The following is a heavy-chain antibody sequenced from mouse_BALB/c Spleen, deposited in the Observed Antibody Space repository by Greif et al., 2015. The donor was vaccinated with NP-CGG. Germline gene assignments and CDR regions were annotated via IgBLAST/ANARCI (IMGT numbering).Heavy chain of an antibody. CDR2: IDPENGNT. CDR3: ATPFYYGNYGGAY. J-gene: IGHJ3*01. V-gene: IGHV14-1*02. D-gene: IGHD2-1*01. Sequence: EVQLQQSGAELVRPGALVKLSCKASSFNIKDYYMHWVKQRPEQGLEWIGWIDPENGNTIYDPKFQGKASITADTSSNTAYLQLSSLTSEDTAVYYCATPFYYGNYGGAYWGQGTLVTVSA. CDR1: SFNIKDYY.